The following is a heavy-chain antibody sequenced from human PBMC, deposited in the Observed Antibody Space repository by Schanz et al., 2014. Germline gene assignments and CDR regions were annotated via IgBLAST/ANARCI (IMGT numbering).Heavy chain of an antibody. V-gene: IGHV3-74*01. CDR3: TRGSGSRSYGWYYDS. CDR2: INSDGSSA. J-gene: IGHJ4*02. CDR1: GFTFSDSW. D-gene: IGHD3-10*01. Sequence: EVQLVESGGGFVQPGGSLRLSCAASGFTFSDSWMHWVRQAPGKGLVWISRINSDGSSASYADSVKGRFTISRDNAKNTLYLQMNSVRAEDSAVYYCTRGSGSRSYGWYYDSWGQGTLVTVSS.